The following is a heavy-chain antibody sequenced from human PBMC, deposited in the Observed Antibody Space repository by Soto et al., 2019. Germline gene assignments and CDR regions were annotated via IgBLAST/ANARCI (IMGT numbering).Heavy chain of an antibody. V-gene: IGHV3-30*18. D-gene: IGHD6-19*01. J-gene: IGHJ4*02. Sequence: LRLSCAASGFTFSSYGMHWVRQAPGKGLEWVAVISYDGSNKYYADSVKGRFTISRDNSKNTMYLQMNSLRAEDTAVYYCAKDQERAVAELDYWGQGTLVTVSS. CDR2: ISYDGSNK. CDR1: GFTFSSYG. CDR3: AKDQERAVAELDY.